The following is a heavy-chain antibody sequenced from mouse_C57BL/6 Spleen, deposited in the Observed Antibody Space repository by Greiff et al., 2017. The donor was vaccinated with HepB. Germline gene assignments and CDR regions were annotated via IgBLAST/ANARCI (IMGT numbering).Heavy chain of an antibody. CDR1: GYTFTDYN. D-gene: IGHD2-2*01. CDR3: ARRRGLPYYFDY. J-gene: IGHJ2*01. Sequence: VQLKQSGPELVKPGASVKMSCKASGYTFTDYNMHWVKQSHGKSLEWIGYINPNNGGTSYNQKFKGKATLTVNKSSSTAYMELRSLTSEDSAVYYCARRRGLPYYFDYWGQGTTLTVSS. V-gene: IGHV1-22*01. CDR2: INPNNGGT.